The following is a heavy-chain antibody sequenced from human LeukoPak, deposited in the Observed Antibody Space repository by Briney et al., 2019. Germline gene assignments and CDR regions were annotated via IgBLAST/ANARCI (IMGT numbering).Heavy chain of an antibody. CDR3: ARGAQDVLRFLEWLLPFDY. D-gene: IGHD3-3*01. Sequence: GGSLRLSCAASGFTVSSNYMSWVRQAPGKGLEWVSVIYSGGSTYYADSVKGRFTISRDNSKNTLYLQMNSLRAEDTAVYYCARGAQDVLRFLEWLLPFDYWGQGTLVTVSS. CDR1: GFTVSSNY. CDR2: IYSGGST. V-gene: IGHV3-53*01. J-gene: IGHJ4*02.